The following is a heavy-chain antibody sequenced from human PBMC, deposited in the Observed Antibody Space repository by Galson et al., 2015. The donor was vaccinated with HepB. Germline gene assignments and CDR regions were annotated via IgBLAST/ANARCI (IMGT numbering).Heavy chain of an antibody. CDR2: IRYDGSNK. V-gene: IGHV3-30*02. Sequence: SLRLSCAASGFTFSSYGMHWVRQAPGKGLEWVAFIRYDGSNKYYADSVKGRFTISRDNSKNTLYLQMNSLRAEDTAVYYCAKDLRYYYDSSGYSEDYNFDYWGQGTLVTVSS. J-gene: IGHJ4*02. D-gene: IGHD3-22*01. CDR1: GFTFSSYG. CDR3: AKDLRYYYDSSGYSEDYNFDY.